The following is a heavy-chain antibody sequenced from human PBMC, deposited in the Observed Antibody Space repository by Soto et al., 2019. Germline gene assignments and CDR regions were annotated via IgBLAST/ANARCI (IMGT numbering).Heavy chain of an antibody. V-gene: IGHV1-18*01. Sequence: ASVKVSCKASAYTFTNYGISWVRQAPGQGLEWMGWISAYNGNINYAQKFRGRVTMTTDTSTSSAXXXXXXXXSDDTAVYYCARSGSSWNLREFDSWGQGTLVTVSS. CDR2: ISAYNGNI. D-gene: IGHD6-13*01. CDR3: ARSGSSWNLREFDS. CDR1: AYTFTNYG. J-gene: IGHJ4*02.